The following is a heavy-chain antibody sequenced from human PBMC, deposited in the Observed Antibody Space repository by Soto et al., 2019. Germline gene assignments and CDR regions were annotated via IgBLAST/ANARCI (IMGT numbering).Heavy chain of an antibody. Sequence: QVQLVESGGGVVQPGRSLRLSCAASGFTFSSYAMHWVRQAPGKGLERVAVISYDGSNKYYADSVKGRFTISRDNSKNTLDLQMNSLRAEDTAVYYCAREGDGYTQGSFDYWGQGTLATVSS. J-gene: IGHJ4*02. D-gene: IGHD5-12*01. CDR3: AREGDGYTQGSFDY. CDR1: GFTFSSYA. CDR2: ISYDGSNK. V-gene: IGHV3-30-3*01.